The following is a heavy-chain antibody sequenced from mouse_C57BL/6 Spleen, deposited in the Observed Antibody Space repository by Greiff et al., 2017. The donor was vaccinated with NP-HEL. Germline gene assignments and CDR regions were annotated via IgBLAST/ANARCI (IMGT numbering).Heavy chain of an antibody. CDR2: INPGSGGT. Sequence: QVQLQQSGAELVRPGTSVKVSCKASGYAFTNYLIEWVKQRPGQGLEWIGVINPGSGGTNYNEKFKGKATLTADKSSSTAYMQLSSLTSEDSAVYFCARDYGSPGAMDYWGQGTSVTVSS. CDR3: ARDYGSPGAMDY. CDR1: GYAFTNYL. V-gene: IGHV1-54*01. D-gene: IGHD1-1*01. J-gene: IGHJ4*01.